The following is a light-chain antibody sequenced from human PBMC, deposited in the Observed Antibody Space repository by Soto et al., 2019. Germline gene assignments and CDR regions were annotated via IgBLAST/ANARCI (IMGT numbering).Light chain of an antibody. V-gene: IGLV2-18*02. CDR2: DVS. CDR1: SSDVGGYNR. J-gene: IGLJ1*01. CDR3: TSYASSSAYV. Sequence: QSPLTQPPSVSGSPGQSVAISCTGTSSDVGGYNRVSWYQQPPGKAPKLLIYDVSNRPSGGSTRFSGSKSGNTASLTISGLQAEDEADYYCTSYASSSAYVFGPGTKVTVL.